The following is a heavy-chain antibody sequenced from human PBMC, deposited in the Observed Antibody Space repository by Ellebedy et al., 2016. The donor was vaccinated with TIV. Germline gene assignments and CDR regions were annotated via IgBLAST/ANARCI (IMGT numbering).Heavy chain of an antibody. D-gene: IGHD3-22*01. CDR1: GFTFSSFA. V-gene: IGHV3-23*01. J-gene: IGHJ4*02. CDR2: ISGGADNT. Sequence: GESLKISCAASGFTFSSFAMHWVRLAPGKGLEWLSVISGGADNTYSSDSVKGRFTITRGNSKNTLYLQMNRLRAEDTAGYYCAKGSSSGFNYDRVGFEYWGQGTLVTVSS. CDR3: AKGSSSGFNYDRVGFEY.